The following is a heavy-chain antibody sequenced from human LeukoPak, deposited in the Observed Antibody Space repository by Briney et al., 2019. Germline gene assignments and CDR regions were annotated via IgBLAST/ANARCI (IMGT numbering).Heavy chain of an antibody. CDR1: GGTFSSYA. Sequence: SVKVSCKASGGTFSSYAISWVRQAPGRGLEWMGGIIPIFGTANYAQKFQGRVTITADESTSTAYMELSSLRSEDTAVYYCARERLAFNWDDAFDIWGQGTMVTVSS. D-gene: IGHD7-27*01. CDR3: ARERLAFNWDDAFDI. CDR2: IIPIFGTA. J-gene: IGHJ3*02. V-gene: IGHV1-69*13.